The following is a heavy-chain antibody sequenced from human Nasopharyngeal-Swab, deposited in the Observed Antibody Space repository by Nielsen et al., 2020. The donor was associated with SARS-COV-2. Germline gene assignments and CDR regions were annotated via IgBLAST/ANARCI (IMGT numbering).Heavy chain of an antibody. CDR3: ARDSGAVGTDY. Sequence: SVKVSCKASGYTFTGYYMHWVRQAPGQGLEWMGWINPNSGGTNYAQKFQGWVTMTRDTSISAAYMELSRLRSDDTAVYYCARDSGAVGTDYWGQGTLVTVSS. J-gene: IGHJ4*02. CDR2: INPNSGGT. D-gene: IGHD6-19*01. V-gene: IGHV1-2*04. CDR1: GYTFTGYY.